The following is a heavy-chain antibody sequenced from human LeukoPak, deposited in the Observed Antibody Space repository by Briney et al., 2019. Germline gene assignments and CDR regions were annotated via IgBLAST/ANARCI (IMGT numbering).Heavy chain of an antibody. CDR1: GFTFSRSA. CDR3: AKDQGTGFSDFDY. J-gene: IGHJ4*02. V-gene: IGHV3-30*18. CDR2: ITHDDKLK. Sequence: GRSLRLSCAASGFTFSRSAMHWVRQAPGKGLEWVAVITHDDKLKSYADSVKGRFTISRDNSKNMMNLQMDSLRAEDTAVYYCAKDQGTGFSDFDYWGQGTLVTVSS. D-gene: IGHD6-19*01.